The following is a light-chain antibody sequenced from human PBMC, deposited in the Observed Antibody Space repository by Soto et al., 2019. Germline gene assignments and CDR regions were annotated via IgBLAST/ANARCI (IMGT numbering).Light chain of an antibody. CDR3: QQYYTYPIT. CDR2: KAS. J-gene: IGKJ5*01. Sequence: DIQMTQSPSTLSASVGDRVSITCRASQSISRYLAWYQQKPGKAPKLLIYKASSLEGGVPSRFSGSGSGTDFTLIISSLQPEDFATYYCQQYYTYPITFGQGTRLEIK. V-gene: IGKV1-5*03. CDR1: QSISRY.